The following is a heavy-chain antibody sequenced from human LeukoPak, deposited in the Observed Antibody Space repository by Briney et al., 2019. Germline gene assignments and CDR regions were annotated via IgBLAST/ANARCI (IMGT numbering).Heavy chain of an antibody. CDR2: VYNGGST. CDR1: GGSFNDYF. J-gene: IGHJ6*03. V-gene: IGHV4-34*01. Sequence: SETLSLTCAVYGGSFNDYFWTWIRQPPGKGLGWIGEVYNGGSTNYNPSLKSRVIISVDTSKNQFSLRLSSVTAADTAVYYCARGRLGSVVSEGYYYFMDVWGKGTTVTVSS. D-gene: IGHD3-22*01. CDR3: ARGRLGSVVSEGYYYFMDV.